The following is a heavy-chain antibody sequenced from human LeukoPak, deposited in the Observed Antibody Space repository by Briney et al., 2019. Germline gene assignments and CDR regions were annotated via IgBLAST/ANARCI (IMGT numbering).Heavy chain of an antibody. J-gene: IGHJ5*02. D-gene: IGHD2-2*01. Sequence: SETLSLTCAVSGGSISTYYWSWIRQPPGKGLEWIGYIHYSGSSNYNPSLKSRVTISLDTSKNQFSLKLSSVTAADTAVYYCARDLRVPAALNWFDPWGQGTLVTVSS. CDR1: GGSISTYY. CDR3: ARDLRVPAALNWFDP. CDR2: IHYSGSS. V-gene: IGHV4-59*12.